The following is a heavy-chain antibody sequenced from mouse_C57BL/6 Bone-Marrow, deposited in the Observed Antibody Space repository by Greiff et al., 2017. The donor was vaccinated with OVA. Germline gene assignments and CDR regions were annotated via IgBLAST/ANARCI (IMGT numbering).Heavy chain of an antibody. CDR1: DSEVFPIAY. D-gene: IGHD1-1*01. Sequence: QVQLKQSGSELRSPGSSVKLSCKDFDSEVFPIAYMSWVRKKSGHGFEWIGGILASIGRTIYGEKFEEKAILDADTLSNTTYLKLNSLTSEDSPIYYCARNIGLDYYGSSDWYFDVWGTGTTLTVSS. CDR3: ARNIGLDYYGSSDWYFDV. CDR2: ILASIGRT. J-gene: IGHJ1*03. V-gene: IGHV15-2*01.